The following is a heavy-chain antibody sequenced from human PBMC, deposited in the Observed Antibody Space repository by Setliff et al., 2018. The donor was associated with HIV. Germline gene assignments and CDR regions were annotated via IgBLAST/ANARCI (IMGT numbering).Heavy chain of an antibody. CDR2: INAGNGNT. J-gene: IGHJ4*02. CDR1: GYTFTDYT. V-gene: IGHV1-3*01. Sequence: ASVKVSCKASGYTFTDYTIHWVRQAPGQRLEWMGGINAGNGNTKYSQKFQGRVSITRDTSASKAYLELSSLRSEDTAVYYCARGRLRNYFDYWGQGTLVTVSS. CDR3: ARGRLRNYFDY. D-gene: IGHD2-8*01.